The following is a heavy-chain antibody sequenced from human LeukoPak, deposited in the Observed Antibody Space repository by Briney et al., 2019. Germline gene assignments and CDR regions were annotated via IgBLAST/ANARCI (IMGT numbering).Heavy chain of an antibody. CDR1: GYTFTGYY. CDR2: INPNSGGT. Sequence: ASVKVSCKASGYTFTGYYMHWLRQAPGQGLEWMGWINPNSGGTNYAQKFQGRVTTTRDTSISTAYMELSRLRSDDTAVYYCARESDYDFWSGYIWFDPWGQGTLVTVSS. D-gene: IGHD3-3*01. J-gene: IGHJ5*02. CDR3: ARESDYDFWSGYIWFDP. V-gene: IGHV1-2*02.